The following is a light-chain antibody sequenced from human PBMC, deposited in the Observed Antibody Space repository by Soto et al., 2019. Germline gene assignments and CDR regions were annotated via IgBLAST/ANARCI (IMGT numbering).Light chain of an antibody. J-gene: IGKJ1*01. V-gene: IGKV3-15*01. CDR1: KTIYSN. CDR2: RAS. Sequence: IGMTQSPATLSVSPGERATLSCRASKTIYSNVAWYQQRPDQPPRLLIYRASSRATGIPARFSGSGSGTEFTLTINSLQSEDSAVYYCQQYQNLWTFGQGTKVEIK. CDR3: QQYQNLWT.